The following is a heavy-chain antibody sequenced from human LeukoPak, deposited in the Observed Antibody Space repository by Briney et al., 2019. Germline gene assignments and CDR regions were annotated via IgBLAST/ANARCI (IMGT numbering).Heavy chain of an antibody. CDR2: IYYSGST. J-gene: IGHJ4*02. CDR1: GGSISSYY. Sequence: SETLSLTCTVSGGSISSYYWSWIRQPPGKGLEWIGYIYYSGSTNYNPSLKSRVTISVDTSKNQFSLKLSSVTAADTAVYYCARAPRFYGPYYFDYWGQGTLVTVSS. CDR3: ARAPRFYGPYYFDY. D-gene: IGHD3-10*01. V-gene: IGHV4-59*01.